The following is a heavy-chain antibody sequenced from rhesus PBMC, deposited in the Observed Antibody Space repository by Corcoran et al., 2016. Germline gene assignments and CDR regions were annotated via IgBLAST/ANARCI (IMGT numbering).Heavy chain of an antibody. CDR2: INPNNGNT. V-gene: IGHV1-200*01. J-gene: IGHJ4*01. CDR3: ARVRVAYYFDY. Sequence: QVQLVQSGAEVKKPGASVKLSCKASGYTFTSYSINWVRQAPGQGLEWMEWINPNNGNTGYAQKVQGRVHMTRDTSTSTAYMELSSLRSEDTAVYYCARVRVAYYFDYWGQGVLVTVSS. CDR1: GYTFTSYS. D-gene: IGHD4-29*01.